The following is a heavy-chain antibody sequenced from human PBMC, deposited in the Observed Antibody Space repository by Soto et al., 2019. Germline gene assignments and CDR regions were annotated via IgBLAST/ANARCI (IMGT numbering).Heavy chain of an antibody. Sequence: SETLALTCAVYGGSFSGYYWSWIRQPPGKGLEWIGEINHSGSTNFNPSLKSRLTISLDTSKKHFSLKLSSVTDADTAAYYCARADRTLVTSYSLDVWGQGTTVTVSS. J-gene: IGHJ6*02. V-gene: IGHV4-34*01. CDR1: GGSFSGYY. CDR3: ARADRTLVTSYSLDV. D-gene: IGHD2-21*02. CDR2: INHSGST.